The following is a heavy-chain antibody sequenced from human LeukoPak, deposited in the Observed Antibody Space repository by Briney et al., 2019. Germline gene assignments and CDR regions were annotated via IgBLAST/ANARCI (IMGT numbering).Heavy chain of an antibody. Sequence: SGTLSLTCAVSGGSISSSNWWSWVRQPPGKGLEWIGEIYHSGSTNYNPSLKSRVTISVDKSKNQFSLKLSSVTAADTAVYHCARGLKGKLPWFDPWGQGTLVTVSS. D-gene: IGHD1-7*01. J-gene: IGHJ5*02. CDR1: GGSISSSNW. CDR3: ARGLKGKLPWFDP. V-gene: IGHV4-4*02. CDR2: IYHSGST.